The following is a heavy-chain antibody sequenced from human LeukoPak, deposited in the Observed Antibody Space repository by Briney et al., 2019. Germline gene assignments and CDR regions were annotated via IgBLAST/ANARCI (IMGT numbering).Heavy chain of an antibody. CDR1: GRSISCCDYY. J-gene: IGHJ4*01. CDR2: IYYSGTT. Sequence: SETLSLTCTACGRSISCCDYYWGWIRQPPGKGLEWIGTIYYSGTTYYNPSLKSRVTISVDTSKNQFSLKLSAVSAAAPALYYCGRQRSDEVSYSVRAHWGPGTLVTVSS. CDR3: GRQRSDEVSYSVRAH. D-gene: IGHD3-10*01. V-gene: IGHV4-39*01.